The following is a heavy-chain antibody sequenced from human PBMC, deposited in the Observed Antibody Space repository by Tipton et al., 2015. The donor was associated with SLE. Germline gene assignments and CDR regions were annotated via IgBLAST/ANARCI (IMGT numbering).Heavy chain of an antibody. CDR3: ARQYYYDSSGPFDY. V-gene: IGHV3-48*04. J-gene: IGHJ4*02. CDR2: ISSSGSTI. D-gene: IGHD3-22*01. CDR1: GFTFSSYS. Sequence: SLRLSCAASGFTFSSYSMSWIRQAPGKGLEWVSYISSSGSTIYYADSVKGRFTISRDNAKNSLYLQMNSLRAEDTAVYYCARQYYYDSSGPFDYWGQGTLVTVSS.